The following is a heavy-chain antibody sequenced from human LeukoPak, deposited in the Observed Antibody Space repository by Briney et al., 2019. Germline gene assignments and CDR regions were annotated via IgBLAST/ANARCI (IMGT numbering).Heavy chain of an antibody. Sequence: ASVKVSCKASGYTFTGYYMHWVRQAPGQGLEWIGWINPNSGGTNYAQKFQGRVTMTRDTSISTAYMELSRLRSDDTAVYYCARMKHSSSWYSGDYWGQGTLVTVSS. J-gene: IGHJ4*02. CDR2: INPNSGGT. V-gene: IGHV1-2*02. D-gene: IGHD6-13*01. CDR1: GYTFTGYY. CDR3: ARMKHSSSWYSGDY.